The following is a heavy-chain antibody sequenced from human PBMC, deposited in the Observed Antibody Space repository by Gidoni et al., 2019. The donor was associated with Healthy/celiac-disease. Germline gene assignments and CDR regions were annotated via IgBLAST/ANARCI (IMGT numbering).Heavy chain of an antibody. Sequence: QLQLQESGPGLVKPSETLSLTCTVSGGSIRSSSYYWGWIRQPPGKGLEWIGSIYYSGSTYYNPSLKSRVTISVDTSKNQFSLKLSSVTAADTAVYYCARRQIAVADGLDYWGQGTLVTVSS. CDR3: ARRQIAVADGLDY. V-gene: IGHV4-39*01. CDR1: GGSIRSSSYY. J-gene: IGHJ4*02. CDR2: IYYSGST. D-gene: IGHD6-19*01.